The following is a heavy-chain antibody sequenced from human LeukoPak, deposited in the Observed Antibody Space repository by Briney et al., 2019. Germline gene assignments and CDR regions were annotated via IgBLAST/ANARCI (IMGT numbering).Heavy chain of an antibody. CDR3: ARDSSGWPL. D-gene: IGHD6-19*01. CDR2: IYYSGST. J-gene: IGHJ4*02. Sequence: SETLSLTCTVSGGSISSGGYYWSWIRQPPGKGLEWIGYIYYSGSTNYNPSLKSRVTISVDTSKNQFSLKLSSATAADTAVYYCARDSSGWPLWGQGTLVTVSS. CDR1: GGSISSGGYY. V-gene: IGHV4-61*08.